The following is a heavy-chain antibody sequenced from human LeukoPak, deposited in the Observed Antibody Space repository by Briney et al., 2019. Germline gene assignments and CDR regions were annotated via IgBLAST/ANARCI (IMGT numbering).Heavy chain of an antibody. D-gene: IGHD2-2*02. CDR1: GYIFLDYW. CDR3: ARFGIRGCISNTKCYTSFFYYGMDV. J-gene: IGHJ6*02. CDR2: IFPHDSDI. V-gene: IGHV5-51*01. Sequence: GASLQIPCKGSGYIFLDYWIGWVRQLPGKGPELMGLIFPHDSDIKYSPSFQGQVTISVDKSISSAYVQWGSLKASDTAMYYCARFGIRGCISNTKCYTSFFYYGMDVWGQGTTVTVSS.